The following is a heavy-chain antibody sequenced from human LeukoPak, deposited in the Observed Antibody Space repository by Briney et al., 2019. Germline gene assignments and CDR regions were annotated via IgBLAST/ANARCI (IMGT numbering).Heavy chain of an antibody. J-gene: IGHJ6*03. V-gene: IGHV3-11*01. D-gene: IGHD3-22*01. CDR1: GFTFSDYY. Sequence: PGGSLRLSCAASGFTFSDYYMSCIRQAPGKGVEWVSYISGSGNAISYADSVKGRFTISRDNAKNSLYLQMNSLRAEDTAVYYCARDSTYYYDSSGYPNYYYYMDVWGKGTTVTVSS. CDR3: ARDSTYYYDSSGYPNYYYYMDV. CDR2: ISGSGNAI.